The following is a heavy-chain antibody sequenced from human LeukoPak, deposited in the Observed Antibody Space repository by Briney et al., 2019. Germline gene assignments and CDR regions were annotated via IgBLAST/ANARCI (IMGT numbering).Heavy chain of an antibody. J-gene: IGHJ4*02. CDR3: ARKDPGYSGYSDFDY. V-gene: IGHV4-59*08. CDR1: GGSISSYY. D-gene: IGHD5-12*01. CDR2: IHYSGST. Sequence: SETLSLTCTVSGGSISSYYWSWIRQPPGKGLEWIGYIHYSGSTNYNPSLKSRLTISLDTPKNQFSLKLSSVTAADTAVYYCARKDPGYSGYSDFDYWGQGTLVTVSS.